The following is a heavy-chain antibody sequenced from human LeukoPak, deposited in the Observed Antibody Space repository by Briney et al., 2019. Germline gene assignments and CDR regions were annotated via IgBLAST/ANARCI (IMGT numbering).Heavy chain of an antibody. CDR2: VSGGGDST. D-gene: IGHD4-17*01. CDR1: GFIFHTYA. CDR3: AQDLGTVTANAFDM. V-gene: IGHV3-23*01. Sequence: HPGGSLRLSCAASGFIFHTYAMSWVRQAPGKGLEWVSAVSGGGDSTYYADSVKGRFTISRDNSKNTVYLQMNSLRAEDTALYYCAQDLGTVTANAFDMWGQGTMVTVSS. J-gene: IGHJ3*02.